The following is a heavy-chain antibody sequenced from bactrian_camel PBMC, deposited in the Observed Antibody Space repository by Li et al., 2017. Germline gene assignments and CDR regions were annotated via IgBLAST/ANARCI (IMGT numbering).Heavy chain of an antibody. J-gene: IGHJ4*01. CDR2: IHSTGTR. CDR3: AADSNFRRIGDNEWSY. CDR1: GFTGGRHC. V-gene: IGHV3S55*01. D-gene: IGHD2*01. Sequence: HVQLVESGGGSVQAEGSLRLSCAASGFTGGRHCMAWFRLLPGKEREGVAVIHSTGTRFYAGSVKGRFTISQDKAKNTVFLQMNSLKPEDAAMYYCAADSNFRRIGDNEWSYWGQGTQVTVS.